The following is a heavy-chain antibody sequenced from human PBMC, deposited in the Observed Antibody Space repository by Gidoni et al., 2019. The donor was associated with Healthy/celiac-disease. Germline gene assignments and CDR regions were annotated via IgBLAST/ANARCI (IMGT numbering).Heavy chain of an antibody. J-gene: IGHJ4*02. D-gene: IGHD6-19*01. CDR2: ISWDGGST. Sequence: EVQLVESGGVVVQPGGSLRLSCAASGFTFDDYTMHWVRQAPGKGLEWVSLISWDGGSTYYADSVKGRFTISRDNSKNSLYLQMNSLRTEDTALYYCAKGIKGIAVAGLDYWGQGTLVTVSS. CDR1: GFTFDDYT. V-gene: IGHV3-43*01. CDR3: AKGIKGIAVAGLDY.